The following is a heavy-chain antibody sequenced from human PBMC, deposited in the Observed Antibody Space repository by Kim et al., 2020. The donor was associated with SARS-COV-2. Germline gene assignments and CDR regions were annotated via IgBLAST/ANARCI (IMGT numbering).Heavy chain of an antibody. Sequence: GGSLRLSCAATGFTFSSYAMSWVRQAPGRGLEWVSGISGSGGTTNYADSVKGRFTISRGNSKSTLYLQMNSLRIDDTAAYYCAKDWTTVTTGFDYWGQGTLVTVSS. CDR1: GFTFSSYA. V-gene: IGHV3-23*01. CDR3: AKDWTTVTTGFDY. CDR2: ISGSGGTT. J-gene: IGHJ4*02. D-gene: IGHD4-17*01.